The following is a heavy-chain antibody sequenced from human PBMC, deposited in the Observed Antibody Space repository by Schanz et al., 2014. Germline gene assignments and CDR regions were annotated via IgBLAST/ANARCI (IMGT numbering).Heavy chain of an antibody. J-gene: IGHJ3*02. CDR2: IENNANGATT. V-gene: IGHV3-15*04. Sequence: EVRLVESGGGLVEPWGSLRLSCSGSGFTFSEVYMSWVRQAPGKGLEWVGRIENNANGATTDYAAPAKGRFTVSRDDSRNTLYLQMNTLRTDDTALYYCTTFNNRDALYIWGQGTMVSVSS. D-gene: IGHD1-20*01. CDR3: TTFNNRDALYI. CDR1: GFTFSEVY.